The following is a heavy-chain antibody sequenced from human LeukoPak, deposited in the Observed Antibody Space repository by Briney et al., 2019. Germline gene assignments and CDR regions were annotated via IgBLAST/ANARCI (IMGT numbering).Heavy chain of an antibody. V-gene: IGHV1-69*13. D-gene: IGHD2-2*01. J-gene: IGHJ6*02. Sequence: SVKVSCTASGGTFSSYAISWVRQAPGQGLEWMGGIIPIFGTANYAQKFQGRVTITADESTSTAYMELSSLRSEDTAVYYCARLSVVPAAYYGMDVWGQGTTVTVSS. CDR1: GGTFSSYA. CDR3: ARLSVVPAAYYGMDV. CDR2: IIPIFGTA.